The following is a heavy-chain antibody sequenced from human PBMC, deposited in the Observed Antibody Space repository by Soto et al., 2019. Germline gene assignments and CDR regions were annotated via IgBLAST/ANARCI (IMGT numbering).Heavy chain of an antibody. D-gene: IGHD3-10*01. CDR2: ISAYNGNT. V-gene: IGHV1-18*01. Sequence: ASVKVSCKASGYTLTSYGISWVRQAPGQGLEWMGWISAYNGNTNYAQKLQGRVTMTTDTSTSTAYMELRSLRSDDTAVYYCARVKISMVRGVITPNWFDPWGQGTLVTVSS. CDR1: GYTLTSYG. CDR3: ARVKISMVRGVITPNWFDP. J-gene: IGHJ5*02.